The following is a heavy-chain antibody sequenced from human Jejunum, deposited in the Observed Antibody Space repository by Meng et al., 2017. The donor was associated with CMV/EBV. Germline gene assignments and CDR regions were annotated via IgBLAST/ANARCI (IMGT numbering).Heavy chain of an antibody. CDR2: ISGNGGAT. CDR1: GLSFNNYA. D-gene: IGHD1-7*01. CDR3: ARDQNENYPYNWFDP. J-gene: IGHJ5*02. V-gene: IGHV3-64*02. Sequence: GLSFNNYAMHWVRQAPGKGLEHVSVISGNGGATYYADSVKGRFTISRDNSKNTLYLQMGSLRADDMAVYYCARDQNENYPYNWFDPWGQGTLVTVSS.